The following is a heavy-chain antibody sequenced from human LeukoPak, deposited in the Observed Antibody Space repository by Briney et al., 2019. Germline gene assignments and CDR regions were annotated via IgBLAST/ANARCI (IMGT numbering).Heavy chain of an antibody. J-gene: IGHJ6*03. D-gene: IGHD1-26*01. CDR1: GFTFSSFA. CDR2: ISSSSSTI. CDR3: ARFRWESIAYYYYMDV. V-gene: IGHV3-48*01. Sequence: GGSLRLSCAASGFTFSSFAMSWVRQAPGKGLEWVSYISSSSSTIYYADSVKGRFTISRDNAKNSLYLQMNSLRAEDTAVYYCARFRWESIAYYYYMDVWGKGTTVTVSS.